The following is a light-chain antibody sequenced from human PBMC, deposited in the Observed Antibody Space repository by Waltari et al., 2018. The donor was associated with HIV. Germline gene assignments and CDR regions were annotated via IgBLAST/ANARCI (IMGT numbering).Light chain of an antibody. Sequence: QSALPQPASVSGSPGPSLTIPCTGTRRAVRSYNLICWYQQYPGKVPKLMIYEVSKRPSGVSNRCSGSKSGNTASLTISGLQAEDEADYYCCSYAGSSTPFVFGTATKVTVL. CDR2: EVS. CDR1: RRAVRSYNL. V-gene: IGLV2-23*02. CDR3: CSYAGSSTPFV. J-gene: IGLJ1*01.